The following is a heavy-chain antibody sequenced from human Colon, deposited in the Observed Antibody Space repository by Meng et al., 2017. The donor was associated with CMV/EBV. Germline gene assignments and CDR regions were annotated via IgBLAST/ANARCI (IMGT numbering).Heavy chain of an antibody. CDR3: VKAWRMGGPLSAFDV. J-gene: IGHJ3*01. D-gene: IGHD1-26*01. CDR1: GFTFSASW. V-gene: IGHV3-7*01. Sequence: GGSLRLSCAASGFTFSASWMTWARQNPGQGLEWVANIKPDGTEKNYVDSVKGRFTIFRDNAKNSLYLQMSTLRAEDTAVYYCVKAWRMGGPLSAFDVWGQGTMVTVSS. CDR2: IKPDGTEK.